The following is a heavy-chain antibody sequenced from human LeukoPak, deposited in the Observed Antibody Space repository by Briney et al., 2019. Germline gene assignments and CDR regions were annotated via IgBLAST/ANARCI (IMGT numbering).Heavy chain of an antibody. V-gene: IGHV3-21*01. CDR3: ARVSAVAGTGSYYYYYGMDV. Sequence: GGSLRLSCAASGFTFSSYSMNWVRQAPGKGLEWVSSISRSSSYIYYADSVKGRFTISRDNAKNSLYLQMNSLRAEDTAVYYCARVSAVAGTGSYYYYYGMDVWGQGTTVTVSS. J-gene: IGHJ6*02. CDR1: GFTFSSYS. D-gene: IGHD6-19*01. CDR2: ISRSSSYI.